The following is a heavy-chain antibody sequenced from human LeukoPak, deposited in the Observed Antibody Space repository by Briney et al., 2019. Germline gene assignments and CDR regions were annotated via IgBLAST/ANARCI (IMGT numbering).Heavy chain of an antibody. V-gene: IGHV3-7*01. CDR2: INQDGSVK. Sequence: PGGSLRLSCAASGFAFSTYWMDWVRQAPGKGLEWVGNINQDGSVKHYVDSVRGRFTISRGNARNPVYLQMSALRVEDTAVYYCTRDFVFWGQGSLVTASS. CDR1: GFAFSTYW. D-gene: IGHD3-3*01. CDR3: TRDFVF. J-gene: IGHJ4*02.